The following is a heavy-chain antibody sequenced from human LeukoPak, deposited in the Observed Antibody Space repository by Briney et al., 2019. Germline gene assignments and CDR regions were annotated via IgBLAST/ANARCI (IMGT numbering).Heavy chain of an antibody. Sequence: GRSLRLSCVGFGFTFGGNGIHWVRQAPGKGLEWLAVIWYDGSREYYADSVKGRFTISRDNSKNTLYLQMNSLRAEDTAVYYCARAGVRAYYYYYMDVWGKGTTVTVSS. CDR1: GFTFGGNG. CDR2: IWYDGSRE. V-gene: IGHV3-33*01. J-gene: IGHJ6*03. CDR3: ARAGVRAYYYYYMDV. D-gene: IGHD3-10*01.